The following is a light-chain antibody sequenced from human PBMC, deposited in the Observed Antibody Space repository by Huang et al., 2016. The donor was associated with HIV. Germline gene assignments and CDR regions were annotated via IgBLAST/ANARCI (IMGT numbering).Light chain of an antibody. CDR2: GAS. CDR3: QQFGSSPPYS. J-gene: IGKJ2*03. CDR1: QTVTNNY. Sequence: IVLTQSPDTLSLSPGERDTLSCRASQTVTNNYLAWYQQRPGQAPRLLIYGASTRATGIPDRFSGSGSGTDFTLTISRREPKDFVVYYCQQFGSSPPYSFGQGTKLEIK. V-gene: IGKV3-20*01.